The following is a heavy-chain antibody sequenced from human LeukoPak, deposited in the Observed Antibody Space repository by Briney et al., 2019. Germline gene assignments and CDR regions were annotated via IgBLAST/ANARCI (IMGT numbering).Heavy chain of an antibody. CDR2: ISYDGSKK. CDR1: GFTFSSYA. CDR3: ARENYGGNLFDY. D-gene: IGHD4-23*01. J-gene: IGHJ4*02. Sequence: GGSLRLSCAASGFTFSSYAMHWVRQAPGKGLEWVAVISYDGSKKYYADSVKGRFTISRDNSKNTLYLQMNSLRAEDTAVYYCARENYGGNLFDYWGQGTLVTVSS. V-gene: IGHV3-30-3*01.